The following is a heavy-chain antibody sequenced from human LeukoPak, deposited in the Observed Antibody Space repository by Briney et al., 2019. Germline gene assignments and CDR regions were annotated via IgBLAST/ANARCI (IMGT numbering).Heavy chain of an antibody. J-gene: IGHJ4*02. Sequence: SQTLSLTCTVSGGSISSGGYYWSWIRQPPGKGLEWIGYIYHSGSTYYNPSLKSRVTISVDRSKNQFSLKLSSVTAADTAVYYCARATTAAMLGGFDYWGQGTLVTVSS. CDR1: GGSISSGGYY. V-gene: IGHV4-30-2*01. CDR3: ARATTAAMLGGFDY. CDR2: IYHSGST. D-gene: IGHD2-2*01.